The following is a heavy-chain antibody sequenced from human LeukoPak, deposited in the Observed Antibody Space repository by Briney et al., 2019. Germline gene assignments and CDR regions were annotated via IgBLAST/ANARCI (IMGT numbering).Heavy chain of an antibody. J-gene: IGHJ4*02. D-gene: IGHD5-24*01. CDR2: ISAYNGNT. V-gene: IGHV1-18*01. CDR1: GYTFTSYG. Sequence: ASVKVSCKASGYTFTSYGISWVRQAPGQGLEWMGWISAYNGNTNYAQKLQGRVTMTTDTSTSTAYMELRSLRSDDTAVYYCARVNPEMATIMRADVYFDYWGQGTLVTVSS. CDR3: ARVNPEMATIMRADVYFDY.